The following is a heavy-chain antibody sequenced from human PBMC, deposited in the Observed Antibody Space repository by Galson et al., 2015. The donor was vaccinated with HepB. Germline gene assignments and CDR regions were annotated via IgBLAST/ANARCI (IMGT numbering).Heavy chain of an antibody. CDR3: VKCQQGYSGYDYLDY. D-gene: IGHD5-12*01. V-gene: IGHV3-64D*06. J-gene: IGHJ4*02. Sequence: SLRLSCAASGFTFSSYAMHWVRQAAGKGLDFVSAISSHGDSTYYADSVKGRFTISRDNSKNTLYLQMSSPRAEDTALYYCVKCQQGYSGYDYLDYWGQGTLVTVSS. CDR1: GFTFSSYA. CDR2: ISSHGDST.